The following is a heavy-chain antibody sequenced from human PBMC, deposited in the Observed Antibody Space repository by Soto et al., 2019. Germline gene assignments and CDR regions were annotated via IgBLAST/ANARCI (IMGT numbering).Heavy chain of an antibody. CDR1: GYTFTSYG. D-gene: IGHD5-12*01. Sequence: QVQLVQSGAEVKKPGASVKVSCKASGYTFTSYGISWVRQAPGQGLEWMGWISAYNGNTNYAQKLQGRVTMTTDTATSTAYMELRSLRSDHTAVYYCARVDQSDYESGYFDYWGQGTLVTVSS. CDR2: ISAYNGNT. V-gene: IGHV1-18*01. CDR3: ARVDQSDYESGYFDY. J-gene: IGHJ4*02.